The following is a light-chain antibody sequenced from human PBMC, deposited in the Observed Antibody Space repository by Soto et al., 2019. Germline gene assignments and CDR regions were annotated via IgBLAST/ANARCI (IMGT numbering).Light chain of an antibody. CDR2: LAS. CDR3: MQAVQTPLT. V-gene: IGKV2-28*01. Sequence: DILLTQSPLPLPVSPGESASISCRSSQSLLHRNGYHYLDWYLQKPGQSPQLLIHLASNRAPGVPDRFSGSGSGTDFTLKINKVEAEDVGVYYCMQAVQTPLTFGGGTKVEI. J-gene: IGKJ4*01. CDR1: QSLLHRNGYHY.